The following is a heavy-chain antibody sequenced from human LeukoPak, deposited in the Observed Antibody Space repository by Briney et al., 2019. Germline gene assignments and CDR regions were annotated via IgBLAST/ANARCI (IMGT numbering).Heavy chain of an antibody. CDR2: IYYSGST. D-gene: IGHD2-15*01. V-gene: IGHV4-39*01. CDR1: GGSISCSSYY. CDR3: GSCYPAFDI. J-gene: IGHJ3*02. Sequence: SETLSLTCTVSGGSISCSSYYWGWIRQPPGKGREWIGSIYYSGSTYYNPSLKSRVTISVDTSKNQFSMKLSSVTAADTAVYYCGSCYPAFDIWGQGTMVTVSS.